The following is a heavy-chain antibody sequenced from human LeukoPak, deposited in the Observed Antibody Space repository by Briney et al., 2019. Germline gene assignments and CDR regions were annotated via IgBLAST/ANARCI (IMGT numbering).Heavy chain of an antibody. V-gene: IGHV3-7*01. CDR2: IKKDGSEK. D-gene: IGHD5-18*01. CDR1: GFTFSSYW. CDR3: ARDLSGVTGYTYGRGIDY. Sequence: GGSLRLSCAASGFTFSSYWMSWVRQAPGKGLEWVANIKKDGSEKYYVDSVKGRFTISRDNAKTSLYLQMNSLRAEDTAVYYCARDLSGVTGYTYGRGIDYWGQGNLVTVSS. J-gene: IGHJ4*02.